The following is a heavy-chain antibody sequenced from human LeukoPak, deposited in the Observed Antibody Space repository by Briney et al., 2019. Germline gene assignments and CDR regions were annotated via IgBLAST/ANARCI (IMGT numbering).Heavy chain of an antibody. D-gene: IGHD1-26*01. Sequence: AGGSLRLSCSASGFTFSGHFMHWVRQAPGKGLEYVSSISINGDKTYYAESVKGRFTISRDNSKNTLYLQLSSLRVEDTAVYYCSKDRIGTWSFDHWGQGTLLTVSS. CDR1: GFTFSGHF. CDR2: ISINGDKT. J-gene: IGHJ4*02. V-gene: IGHV3-64D*06. CDR3: SKDRIGTWSFDH.